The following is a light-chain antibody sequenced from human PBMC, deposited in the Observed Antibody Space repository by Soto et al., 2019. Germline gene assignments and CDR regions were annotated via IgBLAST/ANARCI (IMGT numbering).Light chain of an antibody. CDR3: QQSYRFPMT. CDR1: QTVTSY. CDR2: AAS. V-gene: IGKV1-39*01. Sequence: DVQMTQSPSSLSASVGDSLTLTCRASQTVTSYLTWYQQKPGKAPKLLIYAASTLQSGVPSRFSGSGSGTEFTLTISSLQPEDFATYYCQQSYRFPMTFGRGTKVEVK. J-gene: IGKJ1*01.